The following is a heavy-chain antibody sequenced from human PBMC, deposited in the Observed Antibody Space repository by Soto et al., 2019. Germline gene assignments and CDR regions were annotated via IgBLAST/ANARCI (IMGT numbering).Heavy chain of an antibody. CDR3: ASSGSYWGIDY. Sequence: GASVKVSCKASGYTFTSYGISWVRQAPGQGLEWMGWISAYNGNTNYAQKLQGRVTITRDTSASTAYMELSSLRSEDTAVYYCASSGSYWGIDYWGQGTLVTVSS. CDR2: ISAYNGNT. CDR1: GYTFTSYG. V-gene: IGHV1-18*01. D-gene: IGHD1-26*01. J-gene: IGHJ4*02.